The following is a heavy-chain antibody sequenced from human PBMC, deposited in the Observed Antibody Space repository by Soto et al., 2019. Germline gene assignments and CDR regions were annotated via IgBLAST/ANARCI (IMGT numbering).Heavy chain of an antibody. CDR2: ISGSGGST. CDR1: GFTFSSYA. J-gene: IGHJ4*02. Sequence: GGSLRLSCAASGFTFSSYAMSWVRQAPGKGLEWVSAISGSGGSTYYADSVKGRFTISRDNSKNTLYLQMNSLRAEDTAVYYCAKLQPDYGGKKRGWYYFDYWGQGTLVTVSS. D-gene: IGHD4-17*01. V-gene: IGHV3-23*01. CDR3: AKLQPDYGGKKRGWYYFDY.